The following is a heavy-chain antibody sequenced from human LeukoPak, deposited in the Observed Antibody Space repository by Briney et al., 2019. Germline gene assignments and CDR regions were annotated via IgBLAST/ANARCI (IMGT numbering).Heavy chain of an antibody. CDR2: ISASGGST. D-gene: IGHD3-10*01. CDR1: GFTLSSYA. Sequence: PGGSLRLSCAASGFTLSSYAMSWVRQAPGKGLECGSSISASGGSTNYADSVKGRFTISRDNSKNTVYLQMNSLRAEDTAVYYCAKVMKGSERLTMVRGVIIKTAGLYYMDVWGKGTTVTVSS. V-gene: IGHV3-23*01. J-gene: IGHJ6*03. CDR3: AKVMKGSERLTMVRGVIIKTAGLYYMDV.